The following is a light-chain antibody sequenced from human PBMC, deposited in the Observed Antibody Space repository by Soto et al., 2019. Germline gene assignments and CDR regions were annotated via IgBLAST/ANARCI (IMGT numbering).Light chain of an antibody. CDR2: DVT. CDR1: SSDVGGYNF. Sequence: QSVLTQPASVSGSPGQSITISCTGTSSDVGGYNFVSWYQQHPDKAPKLMIYDVTNRPSGVSNRFSGSKSGNTASLTISGLQDEDEADYYCSSYTSISTNVFGTGTKLTVL. V-gene: IGLV2-14*01. CDR3: SSYTSISTNV. J-gene: IGLJ1*01.